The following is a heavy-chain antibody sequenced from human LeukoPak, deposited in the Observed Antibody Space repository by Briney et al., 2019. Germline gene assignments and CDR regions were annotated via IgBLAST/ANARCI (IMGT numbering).Heavy chain of an antibody. J-gene: IGHJ4*02. D-gene: IGHD3-10*01. Sequence: GGSLRLSCPASGFTFDDYAMHWVRQAPGKGLEWVSGISWDSGSIGYADSVKGRFTISRDNAKNSLYLQMNRLRAEDTALYYCAKDHYGSGSYYTADFDYWGQGTLVTVSS. V-gene: IGHV3-9*01. CDR2: ISWDSGSI. CDR1: GFTFDDYA. CDR3: AKDHYGSGSYYTADFDY.